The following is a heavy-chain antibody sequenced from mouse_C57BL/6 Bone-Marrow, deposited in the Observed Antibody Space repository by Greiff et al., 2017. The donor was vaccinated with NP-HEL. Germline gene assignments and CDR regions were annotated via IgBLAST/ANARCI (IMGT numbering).Heavy chain of an antibody. CDR1: GFTFSSYG. V-gene: IGHV5-6*01. J-gene: IGHJ4*01. CDR3: ARRRAMDY. CDR2: ISSGGSYT. Sequence: EVQGVESGGDLVKPGGSLKLSCAASGFTFSSYGMSWVRQTPDQRLEWVATISSGGSYTYYPDSVKGRFTISRDNAKNTLYLQMSSLKSEDTAMYYCARRRAMDYWGQGTSVTVSS.